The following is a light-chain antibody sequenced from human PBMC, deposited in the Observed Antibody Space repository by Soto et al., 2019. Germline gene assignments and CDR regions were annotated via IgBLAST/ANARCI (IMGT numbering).Light chain of an antibody. J-gene: IGLJ1*01. CDR1: NSNIASNT. Sequence: QSVLTQPPSASETPGQTVSISCSGSNSNIASNTVNWYQHLPGTAPKLLIYYNNQRPSGVPDRFSGSKSGTSASLAISGLQSEDESDYYCAAWNDTLKRYVLETGTKVTVL. V-gene: IGLV1-44*01. CDR3: AAWNDTLKRYV. CDR2: YNN.